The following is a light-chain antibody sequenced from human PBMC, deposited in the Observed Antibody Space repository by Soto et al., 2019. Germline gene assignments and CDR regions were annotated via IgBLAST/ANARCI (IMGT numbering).Light chain of an antibody. CDR3: QQYNTYRT. Sequence: DIQMTQSPSTLAASAGERGTITCRAKQSISTWLAWYQQKPGKATKLLISKASSLESGVPSRFSGSGSGTEFTLTISSLQPDDFATYYCQQYNTYRTFGQGTKVDIK. V-gene: IGKV1-5*03. J-gene: IGKJ1*01. CDR2: KAS. CDR1: QSISTW.